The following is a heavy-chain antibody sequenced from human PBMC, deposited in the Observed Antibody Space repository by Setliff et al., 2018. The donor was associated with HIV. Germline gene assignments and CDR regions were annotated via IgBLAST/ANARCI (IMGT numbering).Heavy chain of an antibody. CDR1: GFTVSSNY. CDR2: IYSGGDT. J-gene: IGHJ3*02. Sequence: PGGSLRLSCAASGFTVSSNYMSWVRQAPGKGLEWVSLIYSGGDTYYADSVKGRFTISRDNSKNMLYLQMNGPRAEDKAVYYCAKVVVSAAFVDAFDIWGQGTMVTVSS. D-gene: IGHD2-15*01. CDR3: AKVVVSAAFVDAFDI. V-gene: IGHV3-53*01.